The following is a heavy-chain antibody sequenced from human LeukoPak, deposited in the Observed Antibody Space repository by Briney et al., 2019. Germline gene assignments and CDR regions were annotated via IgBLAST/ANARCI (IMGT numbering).Heavy chain of an antibody. CDR3: TRMGKRGEMATMESDD. V-gene: IGHV4-34*01. CDR1: GGSFSGYY. J-gene: IGHJ4*02. Sequence: PSETLSLTCAVYGGSFSGYYWSWIRQPPGKGLEWIGEINHSGSTNYNPSLKSRVTISVDTSKNQFSLKLSSVTAADTAVYYCTRMGKRGEMATMESDDWGQGTLVTVSS. D-gene: IGHD5-24*01. CDR2: INHSGST.